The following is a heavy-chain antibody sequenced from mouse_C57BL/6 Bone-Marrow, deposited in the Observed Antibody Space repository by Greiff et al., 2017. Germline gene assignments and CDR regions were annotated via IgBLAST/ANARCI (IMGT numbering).Heavy chain of an antibody. CDR1: GFNIKDDY. CDR3: TTWGGNYVGTWFAY. D-gene: IGHD2-1*01. CDR2: IDPENGDT. V-gene: IGHV14-4*01. J-gene: IGHJ3*01. Sequence: VQLQQSGAELVRPGASVKLSCTASGFNIKDDYMHWVKQRPEQGLEWIGWIDPENGDTEYASKFQGKATITADTSSNTAYLQLSSLTSEDTAVYYCTTWGGNYVGTWFAYWGQGTLVTVSA.